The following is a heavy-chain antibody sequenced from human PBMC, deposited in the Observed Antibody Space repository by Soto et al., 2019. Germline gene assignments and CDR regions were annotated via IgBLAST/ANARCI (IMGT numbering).Heavy chain of an antibody. CDR2: ISGSGGST. J-gene: IGHJ4*02. Sequence: GGSLRLSCAASGFTFSSYAMSWVRQAPGKGLEWVSAISGSGGSTYYADSVKGRFTISRDNSKNTLYLQMNSLRAEDTAVYYCAKGYVDIVATRRAYFDYWGQGTLVTVSS. D-gene: IGHD5-12*01. V-gene: IGHV3-23*01. CDR1: GFTFSSYA. CDR3: AKGYVDIVATRRAYFDY.